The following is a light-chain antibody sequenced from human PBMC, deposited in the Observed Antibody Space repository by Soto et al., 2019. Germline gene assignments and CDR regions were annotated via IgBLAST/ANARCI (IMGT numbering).Light chain of an antibody. CDR3: SSYTTSSTYV. CDR2: DVA. Sequence: QSVLTQPASVSGSPGQPITISCTGTSTDVGRYNYVSWYQQHPGKAPQLMIYDVANRPSGVSNRFSGSKSGITASLTISGLQAEDEADYYCSSYTTSSTYVFGTGTKLTVL. V-gene: IGLV2-14*01. J-gene: IGLJ1*01. CDR1: STDVGRYNY.